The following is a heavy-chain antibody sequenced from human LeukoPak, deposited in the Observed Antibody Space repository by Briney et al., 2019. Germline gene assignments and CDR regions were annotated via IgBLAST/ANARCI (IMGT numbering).Heavy chain of an antibody. D-gene: IGHD3-22*01. J-gene: IGHJ4*02. CDR3: ARHLRDYYGSNGYLDH. CDR2: IYISGGT. V-gene: IGHV4-61*02. Sequence: SETLSLTCTVSGDSISSGSYYWSWIRQPAGKGLEWIGRIYISGGTNYNPSLKSRVTISVDTSKNQFSLKLSSVTAADTAVYYCARHLRDYYGSNGYLDHWGQGTLVTVSS. CDR1: GDSISSGSYY.